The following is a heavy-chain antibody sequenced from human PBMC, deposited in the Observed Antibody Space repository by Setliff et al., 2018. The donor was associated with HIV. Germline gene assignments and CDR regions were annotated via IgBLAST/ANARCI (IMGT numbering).Heavy chain of an antibody. V-gene: IGHV1-46*01. D-gene: IGHD3-10*01. CDR2: INPSVGST. CDR3: AREYDVLLWIGSQYGRGNLDS. CDR1: GYILTSHY. J-gene: IGHJ4*02. Sequence: GASVKVSCKASGYILTSHYMHWVRQGPGQGLEWMGIINPSVGSTSYAQKFQGRVTMTRDTSSSTVYMELSSLRSEDTDVYYCAREYDVLLWIGSQYGRGNLDSWGQGTPVTVSS.